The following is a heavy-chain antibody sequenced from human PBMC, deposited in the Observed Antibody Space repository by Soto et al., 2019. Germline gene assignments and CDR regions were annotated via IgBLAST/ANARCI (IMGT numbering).Heavy chain of an antibody. CDR2: IYTSGST. D-gene: IGHD6-19*01. CDR3: ARMAVSSGWYYFDY. CDR1: GGSISSYY. V-gene: IGHV4-4*07. J-gene: IGHJ4*02. Sequence: QVQLQESGPGLVKPSETLSLTCTVSGGSISSYYWSWIRQPAGKGLEWIGRIYTSGSTNYNPSLKSRVTMSVDTSKNQFSLKLSSVTAADTAVYYCARMAVSSGWYYFDYWGQGTLVTVFS.